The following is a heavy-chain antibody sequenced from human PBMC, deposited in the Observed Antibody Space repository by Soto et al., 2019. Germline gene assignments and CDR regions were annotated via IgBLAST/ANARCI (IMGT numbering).Heavy chain of an antibody. CDR1: GFTLSDHF. V-gene: IGHV3-72*01. CDR3: VAYLSYYVH. J-gene: IGHJ4*02. Sequence: EVQLVESGGGLVQPGGSLRLSCAVSGFTLSDHFMDWVRQAPGKGPEWVGRTKHKASSYATEYAASVKGRFTISRDDSYNSLYLQMSSLRTEDTAVYYCVAYLSYYVHWGQGTLVTVSS. D-gene: IGHD3-10*02. CDR2: TKHKASSYAT.